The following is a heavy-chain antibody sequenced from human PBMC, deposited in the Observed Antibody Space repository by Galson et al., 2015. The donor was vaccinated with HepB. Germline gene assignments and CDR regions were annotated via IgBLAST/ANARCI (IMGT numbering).Heavy chain of an antibody. CDR1: GFTVSSNY. D-gene: IGHD1-14*01. Sequence: SLRLSCAASGFTVSSNYMSWVRQAPGKGLEWVSVIYSGGSTYYADSVKGRFTISRDNSKNTLYLQMNSLRAEDTAVYYCARDFPVTGYYYGMDVWGQGTTVTVSS. V-gene: IGHV3-53*01. CDR3: ARDFPVTGYYYGMDV. CDR2: IYSGGST. J-gene: IGHJ6*02.